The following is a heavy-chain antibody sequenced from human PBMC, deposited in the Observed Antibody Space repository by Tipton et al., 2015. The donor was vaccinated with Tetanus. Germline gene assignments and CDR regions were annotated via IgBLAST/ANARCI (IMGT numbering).Heavy chain of an antibody. CDR2: VIPSLDTS. V-gene: IGHV1-69*04. Sequence: QSGAEVKKPGSSVTVSCKASGGSFRNYAITWVRQAPGQGLEWMGRVIPSLDTSDYSSKFRGRVTVTADKSTTTAYMKLTSLRPDDTAVYFCAREQGHFDYWGQGTLVTVSS. CDR1: GGSFRNYA. J-gene: IGHJ4*02. CDR3: AREQGHFDY.